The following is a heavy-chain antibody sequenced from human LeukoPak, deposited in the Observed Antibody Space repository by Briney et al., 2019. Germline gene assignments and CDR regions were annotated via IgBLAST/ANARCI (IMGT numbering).Heavy chain of an antibody. CDR3: ARRSQWLVRAFDY. CDR1: LGSSCGYY. J-gene: IGHJ4*02. V-gene: IGHV4-34*01. CDR2: IYRSIST. D-gene: IGHD6-19*01. Sequence: SETLSLTCALRLGSSCGYYWCWIRQHPGKGLEWIWDIYRSISTNYNTPLKRRVSIPLPTSKNQFSLKLSSVTAADTAVYYCARRSQWLVRAFDYWGQGTLVTVSS.